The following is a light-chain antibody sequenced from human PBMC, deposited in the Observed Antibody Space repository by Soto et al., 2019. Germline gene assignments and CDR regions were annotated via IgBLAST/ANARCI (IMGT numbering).Light chain of an antibody. CDR2: AAS. CDR1: QLISIY. Sequence: EIMLTQSPATLSLSPGEPATLSCRANQLISIYLAWYQQKPGQAPRLLIYAASNRATGIPARFSGSGSGTDFPLTISRLEPEDFAVYYCQQRGKWPLTFRGGTKVDIK. CDR3: QQRGKWPLT. V-gene: IGKV3-11*01. J-gene: IGKJ4*01.